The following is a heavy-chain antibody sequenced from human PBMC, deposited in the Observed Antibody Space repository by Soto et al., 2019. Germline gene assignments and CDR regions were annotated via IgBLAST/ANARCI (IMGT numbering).Heavy chain of an antibody. Sequence: GGSLRLSCAASGFTFSSYAMSWVRQAPGKGLEWVSAISGSGGSTYYADSVKGRFTISRDNSKNTLYLQMNSLRAEDTAVYYCAMRNYYGSGSYYYYYYYMDVWGKGTTVTVSS. CDR1: GFTFSSYA. V-gene: IGHV3-23*01. CDR3: AMRNYYGSGSYYYYYYYMDV. J-gene: IGHJ6*03. D-gene: IGHD3-10*01. CDR2: ISGSGGST.